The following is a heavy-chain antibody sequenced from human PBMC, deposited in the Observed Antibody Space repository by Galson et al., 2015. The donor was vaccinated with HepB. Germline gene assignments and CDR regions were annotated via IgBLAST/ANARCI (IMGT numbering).Heavy chain of an antibody. V-gene: IGHV5-10-1*01. J-gene: IGHJ6*02. CDR1: GYSFTSYW. CDR2: IDPSDSYT. CDR3: ASSPPYSSSWWRDYYYYGMDV. Sequence: QSGAEVKKPGESLRISCKGSGYSFTSYWISWVRQMPGKGLEWMGRIDPSDSYTNYSPSFQGHVTISADKSISTAYLQWSSLKASDTAMYYCASSPPYSSSWWRDYYYYGMDVWGQGTTVTVSS. D-gene: IGHD6-13*01.